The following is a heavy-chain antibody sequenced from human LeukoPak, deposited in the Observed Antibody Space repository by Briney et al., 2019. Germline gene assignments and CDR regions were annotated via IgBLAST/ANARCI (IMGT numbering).Heavy chain of an antibody. V-gene: IGHV3-74*01. Sequence: GGSLRLSCTASGFSFSGHWMHWARQLPGKGLVWVSRISPTGSTTSYADSVKGRFTVSRDNAKDTLYLQVNNLRAEDTAVYYCARGPNSNWSGLDFWGQGTLLTVSS. J-gene: IGHJ4*02. CDR3: ARGPNSNWSGLDF. CDR1: GFSFSGHW. CDR2: ISPTGSTT. D-gene: IGHD6-6*01.